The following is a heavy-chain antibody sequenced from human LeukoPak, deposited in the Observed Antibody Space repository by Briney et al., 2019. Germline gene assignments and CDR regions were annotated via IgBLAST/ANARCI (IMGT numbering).Heavy chain of an antibody. V-gene: IGHV1-69*05. CDR3: ARGGRSTIFGYYYYMDV. D-gene: IGHD3-3*01. Sequence: GASVKVSCKASEGTFSSYAITWVRQAPGPTLERMRGIIPIFGTANYAQKFQGRVTITTDESTSKAYMELSSLRSEDTAVYYCARGGRSTIFGYYYYMDVWGKGTTVTVSS. CDR2: IIPIFGTA. CDR1: EGTFSSYA. J-gene: IGHJ6*03.